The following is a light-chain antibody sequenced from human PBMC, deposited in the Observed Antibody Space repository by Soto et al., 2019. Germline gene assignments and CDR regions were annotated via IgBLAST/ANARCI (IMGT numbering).Light chain of an antibody. Sequence: EIVMTQSPGTLSLSPGERATISCRASQVIGSRYLAWYHQKSGQAPRLLIYGASSRATGIPDRLSGSGSGTDFTLTISRLESEDFGVYYCQQFGSSIPNTFGQGTKLEIK. CDR3: QQFGSSIPNT. V-gene: IGKV3-20*01. CDR1: QVIGSRY. CDR2: GAS. J-gene: IGKJ2*01.